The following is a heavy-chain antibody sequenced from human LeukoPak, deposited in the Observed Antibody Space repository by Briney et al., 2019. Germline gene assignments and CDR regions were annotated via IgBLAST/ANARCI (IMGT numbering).Heavy chain of an antibody. V-gene: IGHV3-21*01. D-gene: IGHD3-9*01. J-gene: IGHJ4*02. CDR3: ARALGLRYFDWSGY. Sequence: PGGSLRLSCAASGFTFNSYSMNWVRQAPGKGLEWVSSISGSTSYIYYADSLKGRFTISRDNAKNSLYLQMSSLRAEDTAVYYCARALGLRYFDWSGYWGQGTLVTVSS. CDR1: GFTFNSYS. CDR2: ISGSTSYI.